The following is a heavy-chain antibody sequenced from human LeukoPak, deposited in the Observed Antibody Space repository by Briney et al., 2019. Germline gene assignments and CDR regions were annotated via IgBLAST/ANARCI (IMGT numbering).Heavy chain of an antibody. J-gene: IGHJ4*02. CDR3: AKDTFGGVGYFDY. D-gene: IGHD3-16*01. V-gene: IGHV3-9*01. CDR2: ISWNSGSI. CDR1: GFTFDDYA. Sequence: GRSLRLSCAASGFTFDDYAMHWVRQAPGKGLEWVSCISWNSGSIGYADSVKGRFTISRDNAKNSLYLQMNSLRAEDTALYYCAKDTFGGVGYFDYWGQGTLVTVSS.